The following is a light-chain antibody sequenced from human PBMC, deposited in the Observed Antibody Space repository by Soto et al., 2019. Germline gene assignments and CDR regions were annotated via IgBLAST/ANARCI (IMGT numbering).Light chain of an antibody. CDR3: SSHAGSDKSV. J-gene: IGLJ1*01. V-gene: IGLV2-8*01. CDR2: EVS. CDR1: SSDVGGYNY. Sequence: QSALPHPPSASGSPGQSVTISCTGTSSDVGGYNYVSWYQQHPGKAPKLMIYEVSNRPSGVPDLFSGSKSGSTSSLTVAGLQPEDEADYYCSSHAGSDKSVFGTGTTLTVL.